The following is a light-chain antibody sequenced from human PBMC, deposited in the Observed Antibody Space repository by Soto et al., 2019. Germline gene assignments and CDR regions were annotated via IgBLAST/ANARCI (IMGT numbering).Light chain of an antibody. V-gene: IGLV2-14*01. CDR3: NSFRSTSTTPYYV. Sequence: HSVLTQPASVYASPGQSITISCTGTSSDVGGYNYVSWYQQHPGRAPKLMIYEVSNRPSGVSNRFSGSKSGNTASLSISGLQAEDEADYYCNSFRSTSTTPYYVFGTGTKVTVL. CDR2: EVS. CDR1: SSDVGGYNY. J-gene: IGLJ1*01.